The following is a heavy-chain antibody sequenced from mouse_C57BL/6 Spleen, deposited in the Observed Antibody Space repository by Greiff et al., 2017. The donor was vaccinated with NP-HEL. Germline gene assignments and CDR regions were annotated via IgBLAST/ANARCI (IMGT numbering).Heavy chain of an antibody. CDR3: ARWTVVARYFDV. V-gene: IGHV1-55*01. J-gene: IGHJ1*03. CDR2: IYPGSGST. Sequence: QVQLQQPGAELVKPGASVKMSCKASGYTFTSYWITWVKQRPGQGLEWIGDIYPGSGSTNYNEKFKSKATLTVDTSSSTAYMQRSSLTSEDSAVYYCARWTVVARYFDVWGTGTTVTVSS. D-gene: IGHD1-1*01. CDR1: GYTFTSYW.